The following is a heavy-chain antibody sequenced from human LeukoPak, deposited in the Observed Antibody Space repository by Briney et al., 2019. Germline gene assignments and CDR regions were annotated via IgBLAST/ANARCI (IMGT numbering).Heavy chain of an antibody. CDR3: ARDLAGYYYYYVDV. J-gene: IGHJ6*03. V-gene: IGHV3-11*01. Sequence: GGSLRLSCAASGFTFSDYYMSWIRQAPGKGLEWVSHISSSGTTIYYADSVKGRFTISRDNAKNPLYLQMNSLRAEDTAVYYCARDLAGYYYYYVDVWGKGTTVTVSS. CDR1: GFTFSDYY. CDR2: ISSSGTTI. D-gene: IGHD6-19*01.